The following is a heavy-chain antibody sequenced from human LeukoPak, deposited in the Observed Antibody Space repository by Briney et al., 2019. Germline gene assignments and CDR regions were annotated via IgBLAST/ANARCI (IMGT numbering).Heavy chain of an antibody. V-gene: IGHV4-38-2*02. CDR2: IYHSGST. Sequence: SETLSLTCTVSGYSISNGYYWGWIRQPPGKGLEWIGEIYHSGSTNYNPSLKSRVTISVDKSKNQFSLKLSSVTAADTAVYYCARDFYDYVWGSYLDYWGQGTLVTVSS. D-gene: IGHD3-16*02. CDR3: ARDFYDYVWGSYLDY. CDR1: GYSISNGYY. J-gene: IGHJ4*02.